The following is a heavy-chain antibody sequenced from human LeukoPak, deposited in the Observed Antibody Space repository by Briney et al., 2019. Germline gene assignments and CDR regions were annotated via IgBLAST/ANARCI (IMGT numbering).Heavy chain of an antibody. CDR1: GGSISSRSYY. V-gene: IGHV4-39*01. J-gene: IGHJ4*02. Sequence: SETLSLTCTVSGGSISSRSYYCSWIRQPPGKGLEWIGSIYYSGSTYYNPSLKSRVTISVDTSKNQFSLKLSSVTAADTAVYYCARRAAVTHFDYWGQGTLVTVSS. D-gene: IGHD4-23*01. CDR2: IYYSGST. CDR3: ARRAAVTHFDY.